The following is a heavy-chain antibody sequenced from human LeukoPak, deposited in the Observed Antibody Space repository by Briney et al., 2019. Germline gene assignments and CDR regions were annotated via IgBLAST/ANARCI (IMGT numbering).Heavy chain of an antibody. CDR3: ARSYDYVWGSYRYTGWYFDL. Sequence: GGSLRLSCAASGFTFSSYGMHWVRQAPGKGLEWVSSISSSSSYIYYADSVKGRFTISRDNAKNSLYLQMNSLRAEDTAVYYCARSYDYVWGSYRYTGWYFDLWGRGTLVTVSS. V-gene: IGHV3-21*01. D-gene: IGHD3-16*02. CDR1: GFTFSSYG. CDR2: ISSSSSYI. J-gene: IGHJ2*01.